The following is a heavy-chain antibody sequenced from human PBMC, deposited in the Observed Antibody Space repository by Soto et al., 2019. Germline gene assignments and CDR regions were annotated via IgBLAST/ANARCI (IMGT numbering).Heavy chain of an antibody. D-gene: IGHD3-10*01. CDR1: GFTFKNFA. CDR2: IGGSGSSA. J-gene: IGHJ4*02. Sequence: GGSLRLSCVASGFTFKNFAMTWVRQAPGKGMEWVSAIGGSGSSANYADSVKGRFTVSRDDSKSTLYLQMSGLRVDDTALYYFVKDEVAYRGEGEGLDFWVKGTLVPVS. V-gene: IGHV3-23*01. CDR3: VKDEVAYRGEGEGLDF.